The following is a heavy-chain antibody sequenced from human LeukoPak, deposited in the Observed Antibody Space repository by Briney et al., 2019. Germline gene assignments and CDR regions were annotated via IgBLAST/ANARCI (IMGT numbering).Heavy chain of an antibody. D-gene: IGHD3-16*01. Sequence: RASVKVSCKASGGTFSSYAISWVRQAPGQGLEWMGGIISIFGTANYAQKFQGRVTITADKSTSTAYMELSSLRSEDTAVYYCARDPGYDYVWGSFFDYWGQGTLVTVSS. V-gene: IGHV1-69*06. CDR1: GGTFSSYA. CDR3: ARDPGYDYVWGSFFDY. CDR2: IISIFGTA. J-gene: IGHJ4*02.